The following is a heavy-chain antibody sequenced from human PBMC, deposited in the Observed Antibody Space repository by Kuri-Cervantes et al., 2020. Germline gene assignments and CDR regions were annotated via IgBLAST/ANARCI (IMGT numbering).Heavy chain of an antibody. CDR1: GGSVSSGSHY. Sequence: GSLRLSCTVSGGSVSSGSHYWSWIRQPPGKGLEWIGYIYYSGSTNYNPSLKSRVTISVDTSKNQFSLKLSSVTAADTAVYYCARGGVNFWSPRGEGYFDYWGQGTLVTVSS. CDR3: ARGGVNFWSPRGEGYFDY. CDR2: IYYSGST. V-gene: IGHV4-61*01. J-gene: IGHJ4*02. D-gene: IGHD3-3*01.